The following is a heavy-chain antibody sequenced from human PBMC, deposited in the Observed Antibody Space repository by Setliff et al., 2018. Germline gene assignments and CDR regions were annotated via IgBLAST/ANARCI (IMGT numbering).Heavy chain of an antibody. V-gene: IGHV3-33*01. Sequence: PGGSLRLSCAASGFTFSSYGMHWVRQAPGKGLEWVAIIWYDGRNKYYADSVYGRFTVSRDNSKNTLYLQMNSLRVEDTAVYYCARDRDDGSSFAEYFQHWGQGTLVTVSS. CDR1: GFTFSSYG. CDR3: ARDRDDGSSFAEYFQH. J-gene: IGHJ1*01. CDR2: IWYDGRNK. D-gene: IGHD6-6*01.